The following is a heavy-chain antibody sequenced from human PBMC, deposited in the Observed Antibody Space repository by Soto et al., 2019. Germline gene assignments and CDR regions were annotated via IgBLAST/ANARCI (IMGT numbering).Heavy chain of an antibody. D-gene: IGHD3-3*01. J-gene: IGHJ6*03. CDR2: INLSGST. CDR3: ASYHYYDFWIGSRHYMDA. CDR1: GGSLSGYF. Sequence: SETLSLTCAVYGGSLSGYFWSWVRQPPGKGLEWIGEINLSGSTNYNPSLKSRVTISADTSKLHFSLRLSSVTTADSGIFFCASYHYYDFWIGSRHYMDAWGKGTTVTVSS. V-gene: IGHV4-34*01.